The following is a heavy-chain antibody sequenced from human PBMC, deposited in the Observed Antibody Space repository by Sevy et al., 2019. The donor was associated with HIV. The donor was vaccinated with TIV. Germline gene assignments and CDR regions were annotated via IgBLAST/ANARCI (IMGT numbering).Heavy chain of an antibody. Sequence: GGSLRLSCAASAFTFSNYNMNWVRQAPGKGLEWVSSISSSSRYIYYADSMKGRFTISRDNAKNSLYLQMNSLRAEDTAVYYCARVVAYCSGGSCFPGYYYGMDVWGQGTTVTVFS. D-gene: IGHD2-15*01. J-gene: IGHJ6*02. CDR1: AFTFSNYN. CDR3: ARVVAYCSGGSCFPGYYYGMDV. CDR2: ISSSSRYI. V-gene: IGHV3-21*01.